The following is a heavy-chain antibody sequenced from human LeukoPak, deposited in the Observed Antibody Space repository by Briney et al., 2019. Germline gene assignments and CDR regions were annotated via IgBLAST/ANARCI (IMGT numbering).Heavy chain of an antibody. V-gene: IGHV3-23*01. CDR1: GFTFSSYA. CDR3: AKAGWLQLNDAFDI. J-gene: IGHJ3*02. CDR2: ISGSGGST. D-gene: IGHD5-24*01. Sequence: GGSLRLSCAASGFTFSSYAMSWVRQAPGKGLEWVSAISGSGGSTYYADSVKGRFTISRDNAKNSLYLQMNSLRAEDTALYYCAKAGWLQLNDAFDIWGQGTMVTVSS.